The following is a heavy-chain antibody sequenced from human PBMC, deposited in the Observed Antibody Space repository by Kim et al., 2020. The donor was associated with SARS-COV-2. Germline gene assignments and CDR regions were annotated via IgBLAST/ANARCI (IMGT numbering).Heavy chain of an antibody. CDR1: GYTFTTYA. CDR2: INAGNGNT. D-gene: IGHD5-18*01. Sequence: ASVKVSCRASGYTFTTYAMHWVRPAPGQRLEWMGWINAGNGNTKYSQKFQGRVTITRDTSASTAYMELSSLRSEDTAVYYCASGYIYGYDFDYWGQGTLVTVSS. J-gene: IGHJ4*02. V-gene: IGHV1-3*01. CDR3: ASGYIYGYDFDY.